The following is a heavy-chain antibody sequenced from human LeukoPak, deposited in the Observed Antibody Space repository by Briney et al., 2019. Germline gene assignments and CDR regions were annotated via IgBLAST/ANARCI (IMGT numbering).Heavy chain of an antibody. Sequence: GGSLRLSCAASGFTFSSSAMSWVRQASGKGLEWVAAISDTGRLSYCADSVNGRFTISRDNSENTLYLQMNSLRAGDTAVYYCANPRAPDAFDIWGQGTMVTVSS. CDR2: ISDTGRLS. J-gene: IGHJ3*02. CDR3: ANPRAPDAFDI. CDR1: GFTFSSSA. V-gene: IGHV3-23*01.